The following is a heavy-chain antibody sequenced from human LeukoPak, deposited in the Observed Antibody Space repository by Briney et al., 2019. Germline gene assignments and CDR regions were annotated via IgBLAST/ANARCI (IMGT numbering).Heavy chain of an antibody. V-gene: IGHV4-59*01. CDR1: GGSISSYY. J-gene: IGHJ4*02. CDR2: IYYSGST. CDR3: ARVMKARYYFDY. Sequence: KTSETLSLTCTVSGGSISSYYWSWIRQPPGKGLEWIGYIYYSGSTNYNPSLKSRVTISVKTSKNQFSLKLRSVTAADTAVYYCARVMKARYYFDYWGQGTLVTVSS.